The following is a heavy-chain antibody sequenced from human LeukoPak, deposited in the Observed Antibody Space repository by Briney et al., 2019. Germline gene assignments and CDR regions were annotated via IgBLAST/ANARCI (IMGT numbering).Heavy chain of an antibody. D-gene: IGHD2/OR15-2a*01. V-gene: IGHV4-59*08. CDR2: ISDIGSI. CDR3: AGHHPRNTVDF. CDR1: GGSISSYY. Sequence: PSETLSLTCTVSGGSISSYYWSWIRQPAGKGLEWIAYISDIGSINYNPSLKSRVTISLDTSKNQFSLKLNSVTAADTAVYYCAGHHPRNTVDFWGQGTLVAVSS. J-gene: IGHJ4*02.